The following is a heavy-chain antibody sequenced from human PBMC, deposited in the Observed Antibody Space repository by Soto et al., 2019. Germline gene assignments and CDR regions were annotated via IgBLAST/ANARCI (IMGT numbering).Heavy chain of an antibody. Sequence: ASVKVSCTASGYTFTSYGISWVRQAPGQGLEWMGWISAYNGNTNYAQKLQGRVTMTTDTSTSTAYMELRSLRSDDTAVYYCARPMGIVVITPGGDAFDIWGQGTMVTVS. D-gene: IGHD1-26*01. J-gene: IGHJ3*02. CDR2: ISAYNGNT. V-gene: IGHV1-18*01. CDR3: ARPMGIVVITPGGDAFDI. CDR1: GYTFTSYG.